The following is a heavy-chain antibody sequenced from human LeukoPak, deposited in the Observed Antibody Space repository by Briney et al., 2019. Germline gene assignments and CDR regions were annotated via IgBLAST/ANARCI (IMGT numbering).Heavy chain of an antibody. CDR1: GFTFSSYA. J-gene: IGHJ4*02. Sequence: GGSLLLSCAASGFTFSSYAMSWVRPAPGKGLDWVSAIVSGGGRTYYADSVKGRFTISRDRSKDTLSLQMNSLRAEDTAVYYCAKDTRSGWYGLFDNWGQGTLVTVSS. CDR2: IVSGGGRT. D-gene: IGHD6-19*01. V-gene: IGHV3-23*01. CDR3: AKDTRSGWYGLFDN.